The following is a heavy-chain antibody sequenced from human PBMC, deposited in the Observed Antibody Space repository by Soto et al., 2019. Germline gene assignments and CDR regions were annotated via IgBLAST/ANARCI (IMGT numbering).Heavy chain of an antibody. J-gene: IGHJ5*02. CDR1: GYIFTNND. Sequence: ASVKVSCKASGYIFTNNDVSWVRQAAGQGLEWMGWMNPGSGDTGYAQKFQGRVTMTRNISIATAYMELSSLRADDTAIYYCARMASFGSLNWFEPWGQGTLVIVS. CDR3: ARMASFGSLNWFEP. CDR2: MNPGSGDT. D-gene: IGHD5-18*01. V-gene: IGHV1-8*01.